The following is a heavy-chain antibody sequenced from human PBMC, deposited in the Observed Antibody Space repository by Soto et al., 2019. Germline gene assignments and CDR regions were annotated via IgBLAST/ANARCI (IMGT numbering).Heavy chain of an antibody. CDR3: ARGASWYEGHF. J-gene: IGHJ4*02. V-gene: IGHV4-4*07. CDR1: AGSISGYF. D-gene: IGHD2-15*01. CDR2: IYSSGST. Sequence: SETLSLTCTVSAGSISGYFWTWIRQSAGKGLEWIGRIYSSGSTSYNPSLKSRVTMSVDTSKNQFSLKLTSVTAADPAVYYCARGASWYEGHFWGQGTLVTVSS.